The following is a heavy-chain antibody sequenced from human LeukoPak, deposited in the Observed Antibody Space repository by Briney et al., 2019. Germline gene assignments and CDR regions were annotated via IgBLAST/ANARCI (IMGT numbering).Heavy chain of an antibody. Sequence: GGSLRLSCAASGFTFSRYGLHWVRQAPGKGLEWVAVIWYDGSIKYYGDSVKGRFTISRDNSENTLYLQMNSLRAEDTAVYYCAVGTVAGNVFDYWGQGTLVTVSS. CDR3: AVGTVAGNVFDY. CDR2: IWYDGSIK. D-gene: IGHD6-19*01. CDR1: GFTFSRYG. V-gene: IGHV3-33*01. J-gene: IGHJ4*02.